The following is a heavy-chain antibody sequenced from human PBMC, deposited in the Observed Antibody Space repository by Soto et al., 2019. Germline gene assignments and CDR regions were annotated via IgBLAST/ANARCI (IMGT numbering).Heavy chain of an antibody. D-gene: IGHD6-13*01. Sequence: PGGSLRLSCAASGFTFSSYGMHWVRQAPGKGLEWVAVISYDGSNKYYADSVKGRFTISRDNSKNTLYLQMNSLRAEDTAVYYCASRAAATFDDYDMDVWGQGTTVTVSS. CDR1: GFTFSSYG. J-gene: IGHJ6*02. CDR3: ASRAAATFDDYDMDV. CDR2: ISYDGSNK. V-gene: IGHV3-30*03.